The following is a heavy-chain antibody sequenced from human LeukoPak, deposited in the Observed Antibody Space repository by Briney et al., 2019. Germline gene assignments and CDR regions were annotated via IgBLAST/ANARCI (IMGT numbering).Heavy chain of an antibody. CDR2: INPNSGGT. D-gene: IGHD5-12*01. J-gene: IGHJ2*01. CDR3: ARGRGYSGYETNWYFDL. CDR1: GYTSTDYY. V-gene: IGHV1-2*02. Sequence: ASVKVSCKASGYTSTDYYMHWVRQAPGQGLEWMGWINPNSGGTNYAQKFQGRVTMTRDTSISTAYMELSRLRSDATAVYYCARGRGYSGYETNWYFDLWGRGTLVTVSS.